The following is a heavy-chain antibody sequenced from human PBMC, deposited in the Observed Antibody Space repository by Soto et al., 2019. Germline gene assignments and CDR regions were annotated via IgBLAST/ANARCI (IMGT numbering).Heavy chain of an antibody. J-gene: IGHJ4*02. Sequence: PSETLSLTCTVSGGSISSGGYYWSWIRQHPGKGLEWIGYIYYSGSTYYNPSLKSRVTISVDTSKNQFSLKLSSVTAADTAVYYCARWGISGSYLFDYWGQGTLVTVSS. CDR1: GGSISSGGYY. V-gene: IGHV4-31*03. CDR3: ARWGISGSYLFDY. D-gene: IGHD3-10*01. CDR2: IYYSGST.